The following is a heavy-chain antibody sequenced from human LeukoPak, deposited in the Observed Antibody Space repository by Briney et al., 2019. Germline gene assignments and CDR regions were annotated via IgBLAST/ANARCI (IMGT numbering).Heavy chain of an antibody. CDR2: IYTSGST. CDR1: GDSISYFY. Sequence: MPSETLSLTCTVPGDSISYFYWSWIRQPAGKALEWIGRIYTSGSTNYNPSLQSRVTMSVDTSKNQSSLKLSSVTAADTAVYFCARETTGAGTARPFDYWGQGTLVTVSS. CDR3: ARETTGAGTARPFDY. J-gene: IGHJ4*02. V-gene: IGHV4-4*07. D-gene: IGHD6-13*01.